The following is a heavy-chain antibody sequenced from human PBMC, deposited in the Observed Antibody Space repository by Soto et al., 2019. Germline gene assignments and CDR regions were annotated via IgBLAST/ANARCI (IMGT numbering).Heavy chain of an antibody. CDR3: ARSAVVRSPDDAFDI. J-gene: IGHJ3*02. CDR2: ISAYNGNT. Sequence: ASLKVSCKASGYTFTSYGISLVRQAPGQWLEWMGWISAYNGNTNYAQKLQGRVTMTTDTSTSTAYMGLRSLRSDDTAVYYCARSAVVRSPDDAFDIWGQGTMVTVSS. CDR1: GYTFTSYG. V-gene: IGHV1-18*04. D-gene: IGHD2-2*01.